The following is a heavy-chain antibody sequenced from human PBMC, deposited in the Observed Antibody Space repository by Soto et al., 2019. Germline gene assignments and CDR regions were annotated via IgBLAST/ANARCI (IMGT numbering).Heavy chain of an antibody. Sequence: EVQLLESGGGLAQPGGSLRLSCAASGFTFSTYAMSWVRQAPGKGLEWVSVISGSGSRTYYADSVKGRFTISRDNSEDTLYLQMDSLRAEDSAIYYCAKDLGGYYASSGPLYYFENWGQGTLVTVSS. CDR2: ISGSGSRT. CDR1: GFTFSTYA. CDR3: AKDLGGYYASSGPLYYFEN. J-gene: IGHJ4*02. V-gene: IGHV3-23*01. D-gene: IGHD3-22*01.